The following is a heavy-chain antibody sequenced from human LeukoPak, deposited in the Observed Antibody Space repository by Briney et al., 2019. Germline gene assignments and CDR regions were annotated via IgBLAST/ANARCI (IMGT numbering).Heavy chain of an antibody. CDR1: GFTFSSYA. V-gene: IGHV3-30*04. D-gene: IGHD1-26*01. J-gene: IGHJ3*02. Sequence: PGGSLRLSCAASGFTFSSYAMSWVRQAPGKGLEWVAVISYDGSNKYYADSVKGRFTISRDNSKNTLYLQMNSLRAEDTAVYYCASSGSFEAFDIWGQGTMVTVSS. CDR3: ASSGSFEAFDI. CDR2: ISYDGSNK.